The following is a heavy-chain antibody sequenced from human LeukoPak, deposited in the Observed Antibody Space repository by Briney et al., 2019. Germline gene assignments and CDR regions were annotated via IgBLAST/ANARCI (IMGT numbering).Heavy chain of an antibody. CDR3: AKPYGYYYYYVDV. CDR2: FSDNGDSA. V-gene: IGHV3-23*01. Sequence: GGSLRLSCAASGFTFSSYGMSWVRQAPGKGLEWVSGFSDNGDSAYYADSVKGRFAISRDNAKNTVYLQMNSLRDEDTAVYYCAKPYGYYYYYVDVWGKGTTVTVSS. J-gene: IGHJ6*03. D-gene: IGHD4-17*01. CDR1: GFTFSSYG.